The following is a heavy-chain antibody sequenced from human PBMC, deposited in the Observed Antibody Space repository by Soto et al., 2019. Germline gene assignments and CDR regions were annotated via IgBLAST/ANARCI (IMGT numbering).Heavy chain of an antibody. CDR2: IMPIFGTI. V-gene: IGHV1-69*01. J-gene: IGHJ6*02. CDR3: ARAYCSSTSCPYGMDV. D-gene: IGHD2-2*01. CDR1: GGTFSKYA. Sequence: QVQLVQSGAEVKKPGSSVKVSCKASGGTFSKYAISWVRQAPGQGLEWMGGIMPIFGTIKYAQKFQGRVTSTADESTSTAYMELSSLRSEDTAVYYCARAYCSSTSCPYGMDVWGQGTTVTVSS.